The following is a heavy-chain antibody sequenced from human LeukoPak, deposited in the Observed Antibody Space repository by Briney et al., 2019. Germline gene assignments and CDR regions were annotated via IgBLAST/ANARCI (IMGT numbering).Heavy chain of an antibody. CDR2: INHSGST. Sequence: SETLSLTCAVYGGSFSGYYWSWIRRPPGKGLEWIGEINHSGSTNYNPSLKSRVTISVDTSKNQFSLKLSSVTAADTAVYYCARGWGYYYGSGSYYKREYNWFDPWGQGTLVTVSS. V-gene: IGHV4-34*01. CDR3: ARGWGYYYGSGSYYKREYNWFDP. D-gene: IGHD3-10*01. J-gene: IGHJ5*02. CDR1: GGSFSGYY.